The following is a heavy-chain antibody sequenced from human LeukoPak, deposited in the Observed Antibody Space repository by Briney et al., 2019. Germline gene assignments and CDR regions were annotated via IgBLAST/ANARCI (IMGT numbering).Heavy chain of an antibody. Sequence: PSETLSLTCTVSGGSISSYYWSWIRQPPGKGLEWTGYIYYSGSTNYNPSLKSRVTISVDTSKNQFSLKLSSVTAADTAVYYCARVRRAKTYYYDSSGYYADYWGQGTLVTVSS. J-gene: IGHJ4*02. D-gene: IGHD3-22*01. V-gene: IGHV4-59*01. CDR2: IYYSGST. CDR1: GGSISSYY. CDR3: ARVRRAKTYYYDSSGYYADY.